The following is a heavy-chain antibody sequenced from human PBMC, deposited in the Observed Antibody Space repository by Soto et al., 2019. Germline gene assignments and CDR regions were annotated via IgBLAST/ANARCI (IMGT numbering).Heavy chain of an antibody. D-gene: IGHD6-13*01. V-gene: IGHV1-69*08. CDR3: ARDRIGYSSSWYIDY. J-gene: IGHJ4*02. CDR1: GGTFSSYT. CDR2: IIPILGIA. Sequence: QVQQVQSGAEVKKPGSSVKVSCKASGGTFSSYTISWVRQAPGQGLEWMGRIIPILGIANYAQKFQGRVTITADKSTSTAYMELSSLRSEDTAAYYCARDRIGYSSSWYIDYWGQGTLVTVSS.